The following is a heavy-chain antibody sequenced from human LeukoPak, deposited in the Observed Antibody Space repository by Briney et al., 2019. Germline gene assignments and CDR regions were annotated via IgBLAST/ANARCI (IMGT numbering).Heavy chain of an antibody. J-gene: IGHJ5*02. D-gene: IGHD3-16*01. CDR3: ARDYVGGWWFDP. Sequence: GGSLRLSCAASGFIFSGSAMHWVRQASGKGLEWVGRIRSKANNYATAYGASVKGRFTISRDDSKNTAYLQMNSLRAEDTAVYYCARDYVGGWWFDPWGQGTLVTVSS. CDR2: IRSKANNYAT. CDR1: GFIFSGSA. V-gene: IGHV3-73*01.